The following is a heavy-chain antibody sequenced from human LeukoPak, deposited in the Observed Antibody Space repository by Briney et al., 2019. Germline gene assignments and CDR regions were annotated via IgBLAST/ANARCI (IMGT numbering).Heavy chain of an antibody. CDR1: GFTFDDYG. J-gene: IGHJ4*02. D-gene: IGHD3-3*01. Sequence: GGSLRLSCAASGFTFDDYGMSWVRQAPGKGLEWVSGINRNGDSTGYADSVEGRFTISRDNAKNSLYLQMNSLRAEDTAVYYCARGFLAEPRLLTYWGQGTLVTVSS. V-gene: IGHV3-20*04. CDR3: ARGFLAEPRLLTY. CDR2: INRNGDST.